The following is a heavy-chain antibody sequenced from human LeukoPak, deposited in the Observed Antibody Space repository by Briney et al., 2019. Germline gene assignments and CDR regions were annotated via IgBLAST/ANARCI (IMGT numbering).Heavy chain of an antibody. J-gene: IGHJ4*02. Sequence: SETLSLTCAVYGGSFSGYYWSWIRQPPGKGLEWIGEINHSGSTNYNPSLKSRVTISVDTSKNQFSLKLSSVTAADTAVYYCARARTGGGYVDSYYFDYWGQGTLVTVSS. CDR2: INHSGST. D-gene: IGHD5-12*01. V-gene: IGHV4-34*01. CDR3: ARARTGGGYVDSYYFDY. CDR1: GGSFSGYY.